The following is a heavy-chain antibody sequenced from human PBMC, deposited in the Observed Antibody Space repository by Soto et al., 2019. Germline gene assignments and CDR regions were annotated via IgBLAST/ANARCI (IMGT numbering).Heavy chain of an antibody. CDR2: IWYDGSNK. CDR3: ARAQYYYGSGSQNWFDP. Sequence: GGSLRLSCAASGFTFSSYGMHWVRQAPGKGLEWVAVIWYDGSNKYCADSVKGRFTISRDNSKNTLYLQMNSLRAEDTAVYYCARAQYYYGSGSQNWFDPWGQGTLVTVSS. D-gene: IGHD3-10*01. CDR1: GFTFSSYG. J-gene: IGHJ5*02. V-gene: IGHV3-33*01.